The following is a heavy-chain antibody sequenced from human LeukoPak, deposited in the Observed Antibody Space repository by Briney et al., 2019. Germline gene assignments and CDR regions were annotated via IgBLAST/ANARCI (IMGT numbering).Heavy chain of an antibody. CDR3: ASTLAAADYYMDV. CDR1: GGSISSSSYY. V-gene: IGHV4-39*07. D-gene: IGHD6-13*01. J-gene: IGHJ6*03. Sequence: SETLSLTCTVSGGSISSSSYYWGWIRQPPGKGLEWIGSIYYSGSTYYNPSLKSRVTISVDTSKNQFSLELSSVTAADTAVYYCASTLAAADYYMDVWGKGTTVTVSS. CDR2: IYYSGST.